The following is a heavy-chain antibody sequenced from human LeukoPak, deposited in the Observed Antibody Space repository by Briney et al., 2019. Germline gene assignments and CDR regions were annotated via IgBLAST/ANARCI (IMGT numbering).Heavy chain of an antibody. Sequence: SETLSLTCTVSGGSISSYYWSWIRQPPGKGLELIGYIFYTGSTNYNPSLKSRVTMSVGTSKKQFSLRLTSVTAADTAVYYCARFPNGDYETYWYFDLWGRGTLVTVSS. J-gene: IGHJ2*01. D-gene: IGHD4-17*01. CDR3: ARFPNGDYETYWYFDL. CDR1: GGSISSYY. CDR2: IFYTGST. V-gene: IGHV4-59*12.